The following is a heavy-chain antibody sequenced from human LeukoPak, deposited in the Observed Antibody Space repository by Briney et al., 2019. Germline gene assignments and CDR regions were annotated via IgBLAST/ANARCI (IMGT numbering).Heavy chain of an antibody. D-gene: IGHD2-21*02. CDR1: GYTFTSYA. CDR3: ARDPGGGFVVVTSYYFDY. CDR2: INAGNGNT. V-gene: IGHV1-3*01. J-gene: IGHJ4*02. Sequence: ASVKVSCKASGYTFTSYAMHWVRQAPGQRLEWMGWINAGNGNTKYSQKFQGRVTITRDTSASTAYMELSSLRSEDTAVYYCARDPGGGFVVVTSYYFDYWGQGTLVTVSS.